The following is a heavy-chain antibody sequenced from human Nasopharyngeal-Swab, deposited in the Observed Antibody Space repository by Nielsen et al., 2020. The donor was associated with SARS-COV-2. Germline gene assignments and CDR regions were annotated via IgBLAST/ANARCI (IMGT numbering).Heavy chain of an antibody. CDR1: GFTFDDYA. CDR2: ISWNSGSI. CDR3: AKDTAGDPDLNWFDP. D-gene: IGHD2-21*01. Sequence: GGSLRLSCAASGFTFDDYAMHWVRQAPGKGLEWVSGISWNSGSIGYADSVKGRFTISRDNAKNSLHLQMNSLRAEDTALYYCAKDTAGDPDLNWFDPWGQGTLVTVSS. J-gene: IGHJ5*02. V-gene: IGHV3-9*01.